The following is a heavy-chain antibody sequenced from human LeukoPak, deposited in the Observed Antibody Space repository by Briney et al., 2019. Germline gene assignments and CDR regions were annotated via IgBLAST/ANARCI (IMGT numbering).Heavy chain of an antibody. CDR1: GGSITSYH. D-gene: IGHD2-2*01. V-gene: IGHV4-59*01. CDR2: ISYSGST. CDR3: ASGGYCSSTSCYPNWFDP. Sequence: ASETLSLTCTVSGGSITSYHWSWIRQPPGKGLEWIGYISYSGSTNYNPSLKSRVTISIDTSKNQFSLKLNSVTAADMAVYYCASGGYCSSTSCYPNWFDPWGQGTLVTVSS. J-gene: IGHJ5*02.